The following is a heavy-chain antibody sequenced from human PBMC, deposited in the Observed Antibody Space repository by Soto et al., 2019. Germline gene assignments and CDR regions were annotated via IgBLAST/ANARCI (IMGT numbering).Heavy chain of an antibody. CDR2: MSYDGSNT. Sequence: QVQLVESGGGVVQPGRSLRLSCAASGFTFSSYVVHWVRQAPGKGLEWVAVMSYDGSNTYYADSLKGRFTISRDNSKNPLYLQMNSLRTEDTAVYYCAREGGPWGPLAYWGQGTPVTVSS. CDR1: GFTFSSYV. CDR3: AREGGPWGPLAY. V-gene: IGHV3-30*03. J-gene: IGHJ4*02. D-gene: IGHD3-16*01.